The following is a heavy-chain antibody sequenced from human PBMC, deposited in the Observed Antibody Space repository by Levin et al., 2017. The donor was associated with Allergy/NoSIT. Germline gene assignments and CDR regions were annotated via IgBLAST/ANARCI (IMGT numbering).Heavy chain of an antibody. Sequence: PGGSLRLSCSASGFTFNIYTMNWVRQAPGKGLEWISFISTNSAYIFYADSVRGRFTISRDNAKGSLYLHMNSLSADDTATYYWARGPEVWGQGTPVTVSS. CDR2: ISTNSAYI. CDR3: ARGPEV. J-gene: IGHJ4*02. V-gene: IGHV3-21*04. CDR1: GFTFNIYT.